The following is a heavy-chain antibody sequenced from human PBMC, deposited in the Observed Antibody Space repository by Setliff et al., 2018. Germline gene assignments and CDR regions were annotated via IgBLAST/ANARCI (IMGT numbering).Heavy chain of an antibody. D-gene: IGHD3-10*01. CDR1: GFTLSEYY. Sequence: ASVKVSCKASGFTLSEYYMHWVRQAPGQGLEWMGSINAKSGGTSYAQKFRGRIIITRDTSIATVYLELSGLQSDDTAIYFCVRCGGVRGVLYNWFDPWGQGTLVTVS. V-gene: IGHV1-2*02. CDR2: INAKSGGT. J-gene: IGHJ5*02. CDR3: VRCGGVRGVLYNWFDP.